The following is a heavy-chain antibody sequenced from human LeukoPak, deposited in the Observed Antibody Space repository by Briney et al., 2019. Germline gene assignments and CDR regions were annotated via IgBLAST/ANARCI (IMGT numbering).Heavy chain of an antibody. J-gene: IGHJ4*02. D-gene: IGHD1-26*01. CDR3: ARMPSVGGSYVY. CDR2: IYYSGST. Sequence: SETLSLTCTVSGGSISSSSYYWGWIRQPPGKGLEWIGSIYYSGSTYYNPSLKSRVTISVDTSKNQFSLKLSSVTAADTAVYYCARMPSVGGSYVYWGRGTLVTVSS. V-gene: IGHV4-39*07. CDR1: GGSISSSSYY.